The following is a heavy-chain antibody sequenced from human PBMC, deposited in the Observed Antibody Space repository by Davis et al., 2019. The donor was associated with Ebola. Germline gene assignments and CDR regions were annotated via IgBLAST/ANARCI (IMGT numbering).Heavy chain of an antibody. Sequence: QGLEWMGIINPSGGSTSYAQKFQGRVTMTRDTSTRIAYMELNSLTSEDTAVYYCARGPSVATAHYFDYWGQGTLVTVSS. J-gene: IGHJ4*02. CDR3: ARGPSVATAHYFDY. CDR2: INPSGGST. V-gene: IGHV1-46*01. D-gene: IGHD2-21*02.